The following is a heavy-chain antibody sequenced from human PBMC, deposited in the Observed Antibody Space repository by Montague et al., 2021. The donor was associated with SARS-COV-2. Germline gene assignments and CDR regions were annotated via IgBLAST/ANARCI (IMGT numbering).Heavy chain of an antibody. V-gene: IGHV4-39*01. Sequence: SETRSLTCTVSGGSISSSSYYWGWIRQPPGKGLEWIGSIYYSGSTYYNPSLKSRVTISVDTSKNQFSLKLSSVTAAGTAVYYCARGVTMIVVVMRYNWFDPWGQGTLVTVSS. J-gene: IGHJ5*02. CDR3: ARGVTMIVVVMRYNWFDP. CDR1: GGSISSSSYY. D-gene: IGHD3-22*01. CDR2: IYYSGST.